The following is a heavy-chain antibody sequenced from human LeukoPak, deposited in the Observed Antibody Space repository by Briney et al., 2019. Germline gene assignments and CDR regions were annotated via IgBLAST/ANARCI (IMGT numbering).Heavy chain of an antibody. CDR2: IIPIFGTA. J-gene: IGHJ4*02. Sequence: ASVKVSCKASGGTFSSYAISWVRQAPGQGLEWMGGIIPIFGTANYAQKFQGRVTITTDESTSTAYMELSSLRSEGTAVYYCARTVTSEGHFDYWGQGTLVTVSS. D-gene: IGHD4-17*01. CDR1: GGTFSSYA. V-gene: IGHV1-69*05. CDR3: ARTVTSEGHFDY.